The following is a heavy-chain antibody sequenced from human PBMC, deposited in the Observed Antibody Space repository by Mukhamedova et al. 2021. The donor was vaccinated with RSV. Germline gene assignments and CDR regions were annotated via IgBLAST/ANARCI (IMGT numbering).Heavy chain of an antibody. V-gene: IGHV4-39*01. J-gene: IGHJ4*02. CDR2: IHYSGST. CDR3: ARRGDGSGGSCYEWSPGFDY. Sequence: GLEWLGSIHYSGSTYYNPSLKSRVTMSVDTSKNQFSLKLSSVTAADTAVYYCARRGDGSGGSCYEWSPGFDYWGQGTLVTVSS. D-gene: IGHD2-15*01.